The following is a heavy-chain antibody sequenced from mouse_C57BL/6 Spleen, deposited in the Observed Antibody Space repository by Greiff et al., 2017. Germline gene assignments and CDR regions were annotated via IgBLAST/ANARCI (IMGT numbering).Heavy chain of an antibody. CDR1: GFNFKNTY. J-gene: IGHJ2*01. CDR3: ASWSYGGYFDY. Sequence: EVQLQQSVAELVRPGASVKLSCTASGFNFKNTYMHWVKQRPEQGLEWIGRIDPANGNTKYAPKFQGKATITADTSSNTAYLQLSSLTSEDTALYYCASWSYGGYFDYWGQGTTLTVSS. CDR2: IDPANGNT. V-gene: IGHV14-3*01. D-gene: IGHD2-12*01.